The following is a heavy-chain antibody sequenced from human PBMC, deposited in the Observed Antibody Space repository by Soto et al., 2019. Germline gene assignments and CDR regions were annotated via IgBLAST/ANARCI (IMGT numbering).Heavy chain of an antibody. Sequence: PSQTLSLTCAISGDSVSSNSAAWNWIRQSPSRGLEWLGRTYYRSKWYNDYAVSVKSRITINPDTSKNQFSLQLNSVTPEDTAVYYCARGTELERRGLDYYYGMDVWGQGTTVTVSS. CDR3: ARGTELERRGLDYYYGMDV. J-gene: IGHJ6*02. V-gene: IGHV6-1*01. CDR2: TYYRSKWYN. D-gene: IGHD1-1*01. CDR1: GDSVSSNSAA.